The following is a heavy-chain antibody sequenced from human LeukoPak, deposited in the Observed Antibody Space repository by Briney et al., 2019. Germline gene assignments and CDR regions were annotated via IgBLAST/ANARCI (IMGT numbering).Heavy chain of an antibody. CDR3: ARAADYYNSSGYYPNPHLDY. D-gene: IGHD3-22*01. Sequence: SGGSLRLSCAASGFTFSSYAMHWVRQAPGKGLEWVAVASFDGSIKYYADSVKGQFTISRENSKNTPLLQMNSLRAEDTAIYYCARAADYYNSSGYYPNPHLDYWGQGTLVTVSS. CDR2: ASFDGSIK. J-gene: IGHJ4*02. V-gene: IGHV3-30-3*01. CDR1: GFTFSSYA.